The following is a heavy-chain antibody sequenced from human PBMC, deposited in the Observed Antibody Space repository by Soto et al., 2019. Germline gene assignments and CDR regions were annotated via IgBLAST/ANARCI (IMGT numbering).Heavy chain of an antibody. V-gene: IGHV4-61*01. CDR1: GGSINSGLYY. D-gene: IGHD2-15*01. Sequence: PSETLSLTCTVSGGSINSGLYYWSWIRQHPGKGLEWIGYIYYSGSTNYNPSLKSRVTISVDTSKNQFSLKLSSVTAADTAVYYCARRGYCSGGSCPSDYYYYMDVWGKGTTVTVSS. J-gene: IGHJ6*03. CDR2: IYYSGST. CDR3: ARRGYCSGGSCPSDYYYYMDV.